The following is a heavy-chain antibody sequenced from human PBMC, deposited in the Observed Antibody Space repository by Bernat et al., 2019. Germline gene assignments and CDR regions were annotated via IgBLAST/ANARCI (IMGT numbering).Heavy chain of an antibody. D-gene: IGHD2-15*01. J-gene: IGHJ4*02. CDR2: ISYDGSNK. CDR3: ASAIVVVVAAKGADY. Sequence: QVQLVESGGGVVQPGRSLRLSCAASGFTFSSYAMHWVRQAPGKGLEWVAVISYDGSNKYYADSVKGRFTISRDKSKNTLYLQMNSLRAEDTAVYYCASAIVVVVAAKGADYWGQGTLVTVSS. CDR1: GFTFSSYA. V-gene: IGHV3-30-3*01.